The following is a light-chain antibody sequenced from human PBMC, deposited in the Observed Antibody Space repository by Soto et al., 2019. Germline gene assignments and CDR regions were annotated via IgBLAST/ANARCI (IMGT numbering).Light chain of an antibody. CDR2: EVT. J-gene: IGLJ1*01. CDR3: SSYRSTSVV. V-gene: IGLV2-14*01. Sequence: QSVLSQAATASGAPGRSTTISCPVTSKYIGGSNYCSWEQGPRGKAPNLIVYEVTDRPSGVSDRFCGSKADNTASLIISGLQAEDEAHYYCSSYRSTSVVFGSGTKVTVL. CDR1: SKYIGGSNY.